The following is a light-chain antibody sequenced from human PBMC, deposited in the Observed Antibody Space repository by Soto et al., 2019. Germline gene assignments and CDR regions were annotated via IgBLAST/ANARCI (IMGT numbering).Light chain of an antibody. CDR3: SSYTSSSTLYV. CDR2: DVS. CDR1: SSDVGGYNY. J-gene: IGLJ1*01. V-gene: IGLV2-14*01. Sequence: QSALTQPASVSGSPGQSITISCTGTSSDVGGYNYVSWYQQHPGKAPKLMIYDVSNRPSGVSNRVSGSKSGNTASLTISGRQAEDEADYYCSSYTSSSTLYVFGTGTKVTAL.